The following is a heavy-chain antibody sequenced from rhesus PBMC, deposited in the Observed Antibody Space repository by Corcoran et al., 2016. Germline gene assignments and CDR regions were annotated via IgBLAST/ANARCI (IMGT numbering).Heavy chain of an antibody. CDR2: IYGSSWST. V-gene: IGHV4-76*01. CDR3: ARDPGTVGDY. D-gene: IGHD5-24*01. CDR1: GYSISSGYD. J-gene: IGHJ4*01. Sequence: QVQLQESGPGVVKPSETLSLTCAVSGYSISSGYDWSWFRPPPGEGLEWIGYIYGSSWSTNYNPSLKHQVTISKDTSTNQFSLKLSCVTAAEPAVYYCARDPGTVGDYWGQGVLVTVSS.